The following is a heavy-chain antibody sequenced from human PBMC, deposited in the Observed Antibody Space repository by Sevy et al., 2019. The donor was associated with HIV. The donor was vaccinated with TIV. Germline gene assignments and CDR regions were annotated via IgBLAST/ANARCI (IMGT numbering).Heavy chain of an antibody. CDR3: AKGDRTFYGFDV. CDR1: GFTFSTYT. Sequence: GGSLRFSCAASGFTFSTYTMSWVRQAPGKGLEWVSAISGSAGSTYYADLVQGRFTISRDKSKNTLYLQMNSLRAEDTAVYYCAKGDRTFYGFDVRGQGTTVTVSS. V-gene: IGHV3-23*01. CDR2: ISGSAGST. D-gene: IGHD2-15*01. J-gene: IGHJ6*02.